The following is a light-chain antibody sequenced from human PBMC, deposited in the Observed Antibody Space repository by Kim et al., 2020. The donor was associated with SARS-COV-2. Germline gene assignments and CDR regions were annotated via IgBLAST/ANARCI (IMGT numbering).Light chain of an antibody. Sequence: ASVGGRVTITCRGSQSISSWLAWYQQQPRKAPNLLIYDASSLERGVPSRFSGSGSGTEFNLTISSLQPDDFATYYCQQYNSYSATFGQGTKVDIK. CDR2: DAS. CDR1: QSISSW. J-gene: IGKJ1*01. CDR3: QQYNSYSAT. V-gene: IGKV1-5*01.